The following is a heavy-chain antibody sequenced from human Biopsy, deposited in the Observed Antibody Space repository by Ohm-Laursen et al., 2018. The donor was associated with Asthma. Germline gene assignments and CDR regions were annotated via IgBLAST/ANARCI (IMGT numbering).Heavy chain of an antibody. J-gene: IGHJ6*02. CDR3: ARAVDYSHYYGIDV. Sequence: SVKVSCKTSGYTFNSAGITWVRQAPGQRLEWMGWISAYNGNTKVAQKFQDRVTMITDTSTSTAYMELRSLRSDDTAVYFCARAVDYSHYYGIDVWGQGTTVTVS. CDR1: GYTFNSAG. CDR2: ISAYNGNT. V-gene: IGHV1-18*01. D-gene: IGHD3-10*01.